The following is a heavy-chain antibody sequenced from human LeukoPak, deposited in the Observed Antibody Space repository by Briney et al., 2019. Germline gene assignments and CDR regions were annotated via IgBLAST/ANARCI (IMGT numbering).Heavy chain of an antibody. CDR1: GIIMTKYW. Sequence: GGSLRLSCAASGIIMTKYWMTWVRQVPGKGLEWVATIKQDGSEKYYVDSVKGRFTISRDNAKSSLSLQMNSLRVDDTAVYYCARDASALQWGQGARVTVSS. J-gene: IGHJ4*02. CDR2: IKQDGSEK. CDR3: ARDASALQ. D-gene: IGHD3-3*01. V-gene: IGHV3-7*01.